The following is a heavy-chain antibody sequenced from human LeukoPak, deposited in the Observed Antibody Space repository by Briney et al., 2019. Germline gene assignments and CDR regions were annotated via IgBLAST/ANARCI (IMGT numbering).Heavy chain of an antibody. V-gene: IGHV3-23*01. CDR1: GFTFSSYA. D-gene: IGHD2-15*01. Sequence: GGFLRLSCAASGFTFSSYAMSWVRQAPGKGLEWVSAISGSGGSTYYADSVKGRFTISRDNSKNTLYLQMNSLRAEDTAVYYCAKDRGNNIVVVVAATFDYWGQGTLVTVSS. J-gene: IGHJ4*02. CDR3: AKDRGNNIVVVVAATFDY. CDR2: ISGSGGST.